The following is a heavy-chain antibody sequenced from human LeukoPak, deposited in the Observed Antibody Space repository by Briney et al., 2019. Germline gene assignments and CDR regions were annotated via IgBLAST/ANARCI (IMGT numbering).Heavy chain of an antibody. J-gene: IGHJ4*02. CDR2: IYYSGST. CDR1: GGSISSYY. Sequence: PSETLSLTCTVSGGSISSYYWSWIRPPPGKGLEWIGYIYYSGSTNYNPSLKSRVTISVDASKNQFSLKLSSVTAADTAVYYCARGVWFGNLWGQGTLVTVSS. D-gene: IGHD3-10*01. CDR3: ARGVWFGNL. V-gene: IGHV4-59*01.